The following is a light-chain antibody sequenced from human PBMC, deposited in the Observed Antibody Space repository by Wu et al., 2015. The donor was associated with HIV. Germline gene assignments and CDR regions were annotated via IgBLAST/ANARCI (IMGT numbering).Light chain of an antibody. J-gene: IGKJ4*01. Sequence: DIQMTQSPSSVSASVGDRVTISCRANFGLGKYLAWYQQKPGKAPKLLIYSVSSLQSGVPSRFSGAGSGTDFTLTISSLQPEDFAVYFCQQTNIFPLTFGGGPGWRSN. CDR2: SVS. V-gene: IGKV1-12*01. CDR1: FGLGKY. CDR3: QQTNIFPLT.